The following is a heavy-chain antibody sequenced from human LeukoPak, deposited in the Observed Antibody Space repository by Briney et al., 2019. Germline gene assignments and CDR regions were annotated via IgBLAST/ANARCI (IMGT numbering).Heavy chain of an antibody. J-gene: IGHJ4*02. D-gene: IGHD6-13*01. CDR1: GYTFTSYA. Sequence: ASVKVSCKASGYTFTSYAMHWVRQAPGQRLEWMGWINAGNGNTKYSQKFQGRVTITRDKSASTAYMELSSLRSEDTAVYYCAREKRRYSSSWYSLAYWGQGTLVTVSS. CDR3: AREKRRYSSSWYSLAY. CDR2: INAGNGNT. V-gene: IGHV1-3*01.